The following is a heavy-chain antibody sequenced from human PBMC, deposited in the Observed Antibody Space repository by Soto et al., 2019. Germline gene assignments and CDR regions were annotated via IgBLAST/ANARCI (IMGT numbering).Heavy chain of an antibody. CDR1: GFTFSDHY. Sequence: GGSLRLSCAASGFTFSDHYMDWVRQAPGKGLEWVGRTRNKANSYTTEYAASVKGRFTISRDDSKNSLYLQMNSLKTEDTAVYYCARDTDGYSYGYGMDVWGQGTTVTVSS. J-gene: IGHJ6*02. CDR3: ARDTDGYSYGYGMDV. CDR2: TRNKANSYTT. D-gene: IGHD5-18*01. V-gene: IGHV3-72*01.